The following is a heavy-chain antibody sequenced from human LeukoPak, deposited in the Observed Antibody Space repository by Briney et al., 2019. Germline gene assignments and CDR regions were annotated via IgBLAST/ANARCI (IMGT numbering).Heavy chain of an antibody. J-gene: IGHJ4*01. CDR3: VSPVFINF. CDR1: GFPFSTLG. Sequence: GGSLRLSCSASGFPFSTLGMHWVRQAPGKGLEHVSTIGSDGDGAYYADSVKDRFIISRDNSKNAVYLQMSSLRPEDTAVYYCVSPVFINFWGQGTLVTVSS. D-gene: IGHD1-14*01. CDR2: IGSDGDGA. V-gene: IGHV3-64D*06.